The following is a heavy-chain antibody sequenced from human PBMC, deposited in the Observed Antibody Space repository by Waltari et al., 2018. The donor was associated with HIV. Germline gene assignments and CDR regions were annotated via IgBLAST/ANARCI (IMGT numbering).Heavy chain of an antibody. CDR1: GFTFSSPA. CDR2: ISGSGGST. J-gene: IGHJ4*02. CDR3: AKRASQDMVGSTRGDFDH. Sequence: EVQLLESGGGLVQLGGSLSFSCVSPGFTFSSPALTWVGQAPGKGLEWVSGISGSGGSTYYAHSMKGRFTISRDNSMNTLNLQMNSLRAEDTAVYYCAKRASQDMVGSTRGDFDHWGQGTLVTVAS. V-gene: IGHV3-23*01. D-gene: IGHD1-26*01.